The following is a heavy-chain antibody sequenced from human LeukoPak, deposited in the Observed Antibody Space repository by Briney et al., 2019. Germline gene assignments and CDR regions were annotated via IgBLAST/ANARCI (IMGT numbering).Heavy chain of an antibody. J-gene: IGHJ4*02. CDR2: ISHDGNNK. Sequence: PGGSLRLSCAASGFTFSDYAVHWVRQAPGKGLEWMAIISHDGNNKYYADSVRGRLTISRDNSQSTVYVQMDSLRAEDTAMYYCARGRFGYSYGSGLDYWGQGTLVTVSS. V-gene: IGHV3-30*04. CDR3: ARGRFGYSYGSGLDY. CDR1: GFTFSDYA. D-gene: IGHD5-18*01.